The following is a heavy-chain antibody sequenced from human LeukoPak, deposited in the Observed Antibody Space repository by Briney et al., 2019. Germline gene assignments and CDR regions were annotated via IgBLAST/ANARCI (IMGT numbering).Heavy chain of an antibody. CDR1: GYIFTSYG. V-gene: IGHV1-18*01. D-gene: IGHD3-9*01. Sequence: ASVKVSCKASGYIFTSYGISWVRQAPGQGLEWMGWISAYNGNTNYAQKLQGRVTMTTDTSTSTACMELRSLRSDDTAVYYCARDYEYYDILTGYPSWVMDVWGQGTTVTVSS. CDR3: ARDYEYYDILTGYPSWVMDV. J-gene: IGHJ6*02. CDR2: ISAYNGNT.